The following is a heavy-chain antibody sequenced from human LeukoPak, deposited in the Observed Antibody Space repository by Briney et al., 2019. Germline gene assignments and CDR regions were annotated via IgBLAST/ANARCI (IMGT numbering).Heavy chain of an antibody. D-gene: IGHD6-6*01. CDR1: GFTFSDYY. CDR2: ISSSGSTI. V-gene: IGHV3-11*04. J-gene: IGHJ5*02. CDR3: AKGSVAGRQRAPPKEWFDP. Sequence: GGSLRLSCAASGFTFSDYYMSWIRQAPGKGLEWVSYISSSGSTIYYTDSVKGRFTISRDNAKNSLYLQMNSLRAEDTAVYYCAKGSVAGRQRAPPKEWFDPWGQGTLVTVSS.